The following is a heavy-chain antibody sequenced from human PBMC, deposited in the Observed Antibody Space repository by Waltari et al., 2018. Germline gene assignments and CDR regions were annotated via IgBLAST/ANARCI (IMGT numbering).Heavy chain of an antibody. D-gene: IGHD2-15*01. Sequence: QVQLQESGPGLVKPSETLSLTCTVSGGSISSYYWRWIRQPPGKGLEWIGYIYYSGSTNYNPSLKSRVTISVDTSKNQFSLKLSSVTAADTAVYYCALLSKLGYVSDYWGQGTLVTVSS. J-gene: IGHJ4*02. CDR1: GGSISSYY. CDR3: ALLSKLGYVSDY. V-gene: IGHV4-59*01. CDR2: IYYSGST.